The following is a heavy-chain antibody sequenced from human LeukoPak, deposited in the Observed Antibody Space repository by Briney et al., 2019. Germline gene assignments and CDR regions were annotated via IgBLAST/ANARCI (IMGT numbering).Heavy chain of an antibody. V-gene: IGHV3-33*03. CDR3: GRGMDV. CDR1: GFTFSSYG. J-gene: IGHJ6*02. Sequence: PRRSLRLSCAASGFTFSSYGMHWVRQAPGKGLEWVAVIWYDGSNKYYADSVKGRFTISRDNAKNSLYLQMNSLRAEDTAVYYCGRGMDVWGQGTTVTVSS. CDR2: IWYDGSNK.